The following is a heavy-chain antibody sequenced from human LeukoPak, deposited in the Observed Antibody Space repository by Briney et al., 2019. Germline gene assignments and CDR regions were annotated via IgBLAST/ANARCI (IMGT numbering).Heavy chain of an antibody. CDR2: ISGSGGST. Sequence: PGGSLRLSCAASGFTFSSYAMSWVRQAPGKGLEWVSAISGSGGSTYYADSVKGRFTISRDNAKNSLYLQMNSLRAEDTAVYYCARAGDGDNYYYYYMDVWGKGTTVTVSS. J-gene: IGHJ6*03. V-gene: IGHV3-23*01. CDR3: ARAGDGDNYYYYYMDV. D-gene: IGHD7-27*01. CDR1: GFTFSSYA.